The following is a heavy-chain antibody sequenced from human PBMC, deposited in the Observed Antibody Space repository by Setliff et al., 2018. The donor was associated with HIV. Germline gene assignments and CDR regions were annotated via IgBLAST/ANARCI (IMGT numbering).Heavy chain of an antibody. J-gene: IGHJ4*02. V-gene: IGHV1-46*01. CDR2: INPYDGRT. CDR3: ARSRAAGFDY. CDR1: GYTFTYYY. Sequence: ASVKVSCKASGYTFTYYYIQWVRQAPGQGLEWMGKINPYDGRTTYPQKFRDRVTMTRDTSTSTVYMELSNLRSEDTAVYYCARSRAAGFDYWGQGTLVTVSS. D-gene: IGHD6-13*01.